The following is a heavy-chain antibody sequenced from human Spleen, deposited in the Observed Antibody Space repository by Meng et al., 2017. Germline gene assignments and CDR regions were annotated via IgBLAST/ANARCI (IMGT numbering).Heavy chain of an antibody. J-gene: IGHJ4*02. D-gene: IGHD3-10*01. CDR3: AKDGWFGDHFDY. V-gene: IGHV4-34*01. CDR1: GGSFSGYY. CDR2: ISESGST. Sequence: QVELQQWVAGLLKPSETLSLTCAVHGGSFSGYYWSWIRQSPEKGLEWIGEISESGSTNYNPTLKSRVSISVDTSKSEFSLNVRSVTAADTAVYYCAKDGWFGDHFDYWGQGTLVTVSS.